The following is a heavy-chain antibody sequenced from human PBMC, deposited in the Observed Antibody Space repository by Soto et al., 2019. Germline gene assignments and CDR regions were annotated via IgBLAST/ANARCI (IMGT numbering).Heavy chain of an antibody. J-gene: IGHJ4*02. CDR2: MNPDSGDT. CDR1: GYPFDSFD. D-gene: IGHD2-15*01. Sequence: QVQLVQSGAEVKKPGASVKVSCEASGYPFDSFDINWVRQAAGQGLEWMGWMNPDSGDTAVAQRFQDRIIMTRTPSTSTAYMELSRLTPDDSAVYFCVRQPGLVATPGDDYWGQGTLVTVSS. CDR3: VRQPGLVATPGDDY. V-gene: IGHV1-8*01.